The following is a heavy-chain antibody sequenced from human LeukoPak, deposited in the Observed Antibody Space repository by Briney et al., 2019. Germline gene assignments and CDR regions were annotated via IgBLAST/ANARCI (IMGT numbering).Heavy chain of an antibody. CDR1: GFTFDNYG. CDR2: IRSDGGIK. CDR3: AKDVPAAYFDY. V-gene: IGHV3-30*02. J-gene: IGHJ4*02. Sequence: GGSLRLSCSASGFTFDNYGMHWVRQAPGKGLEWVAFIRSDGGIKYYADSVKGRFTISRDNSKNTLYLQVNSLRAEDTAVYFCAKDVPAAYFDYWGQGTLVTVSS. D-gene: IGHD2-2*01.